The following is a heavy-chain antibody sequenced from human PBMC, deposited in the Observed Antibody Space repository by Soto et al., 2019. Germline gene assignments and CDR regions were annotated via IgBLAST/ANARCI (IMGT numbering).Heavy chain of an antibody. CDR3: XXDHIVTTKAY. CDR1: GFTFSSYV. D-gene: IGHD5-12*01. CDR2: ISGSGSST. Sequence: EVQLLESGGGLVQPGGSLRLSCAASGFTFSSYVMSWXRQAPGKGLEWVSTISGSGSSTXXXXXVKGRFTISRDNSKXXXXXXXXXXXXXXXXXXXXXXDHIVTTKAYWGQGTLVTVSS. J-gene: IGHJ4*02. V-gene: IGHV3-23*01.